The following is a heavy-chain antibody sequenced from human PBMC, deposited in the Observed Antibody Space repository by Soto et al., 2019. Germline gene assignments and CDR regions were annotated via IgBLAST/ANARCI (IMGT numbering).Heavy chain of an antibody. D-gene: IGHD4-4*01. CDR3: ARDRTTITPVGMDV. J-gene: IGHJ6*02. V-gene: IGHV3-21*01. Sequence: PGGSLSLSCAASGFIFTRYSMNWVRQAPGKGLEWVSSIDSSSGYIFYADSVKGRFTISRDNAKNSLYLQMNSLRVDDTAVYYCARDRTTITPVGMDVWGQGTTVTVSS. CDR2: IDSSSGYI. CDR1: GFIFTRYS.